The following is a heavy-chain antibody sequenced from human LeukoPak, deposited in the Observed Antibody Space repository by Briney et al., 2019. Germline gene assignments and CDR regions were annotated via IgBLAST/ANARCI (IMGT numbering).Heavy chain of an antibody. J-gene: IGHJ6*03. V-gene: IGHV4-61*02. CDR3: ARVESGSYSYYYYYMDV. CDR1: GGSISSGSYY. Sequence: PSETLSLTCTVSGGSISSGSYYWSRIRQPAGKGLKWIGRIYTSGSTNYNPSLKSRVTISVDTSKNQFSLKLSSVTAADTAVYYCARVESGSYSYYYYYMDVWGKGTTVTVSS. CDR2: IYTSGST. D-gene: IGHD1-26*01.